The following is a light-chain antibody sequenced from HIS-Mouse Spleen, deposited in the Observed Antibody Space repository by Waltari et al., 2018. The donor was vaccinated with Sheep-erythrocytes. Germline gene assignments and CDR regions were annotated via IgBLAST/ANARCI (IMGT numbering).Light chain of an antibody. V-gene: IGLV3-1*01. J-gene: IGLJ2*01. Sequence: SYELTQPPSVSVSPGQTARNTCSGDALPKQYACWYQQKPGQSPVLVIYQDSKRPSGIPERFSGSNSGNTATLTISGTQAMDEADYYCQAWDSSTGVVFGGGTKLTVL. CDR2: QDS. CDR1: ALPKQY. CDR3: QAWDSSTGVV.